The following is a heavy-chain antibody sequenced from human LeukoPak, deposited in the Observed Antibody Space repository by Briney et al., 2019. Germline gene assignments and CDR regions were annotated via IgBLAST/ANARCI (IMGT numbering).Heavy chain of an antibody. CDR2: ISGSGGST. CDR1: GFTLSSYA. Sequence: PGGSLRLSCAASGFTLSSYAMSWVRQAPGKGLEWVSAISGSGGSTYYADSVKGRFTISRDNSKNTLYLQMNSLRAEDTAVYYCAKGYSSGWYFAGFCDCWGQGTLVTVSS. J-gene: IGHJ4*02. D-gene: IGHD6-19*01. CDR3: AKGYSSGWYFAGFCDC. V-gene: IGHV3-23*01.